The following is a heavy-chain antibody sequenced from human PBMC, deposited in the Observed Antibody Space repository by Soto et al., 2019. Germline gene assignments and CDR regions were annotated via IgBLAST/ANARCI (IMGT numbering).Heavy chain of an antibody. J-gene: IGHJ4*02. D-gene: IGHD3-22*01. Sequence: EVQLVESGGGLVKPGGSLRLSCAASGFTFSSHSMNWVRQAPGKGLVWVSSISSSSTYIYYADSVKGRFTISRDNAKNSLYLQMNSLRAEDTAVYYCASHPRDSSGYWYYFDYWGQGTLVTVSS. CDR2: ISSSSTYI. CDR3: ASHPRDSSGYWYYFDY. CDR1: GFTFSSHS. V-gene: IGHV3-21*01.